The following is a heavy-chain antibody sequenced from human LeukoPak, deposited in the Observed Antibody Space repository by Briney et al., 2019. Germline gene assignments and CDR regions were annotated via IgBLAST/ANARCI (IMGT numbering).Heavy chain of an antibody. CDR2: IYYSGRT. Sequence: PSETLSLTCSVSGGSISTYYWNWIRQPPGKGLEWIGYIYYSGRTNYKSSLQSRVTISIDTSKKQFSLKLSSVTAADTAVYYCARDVQGYCSGGNCYSGNWLDPWGQGILVTVSS. CDR3: ARDVQGYCSGGNCYSGNWLDP. CDR1: GGSISTYY. D-gene: IGHD2-15*01. V-gene: IGHV4-59*01. J-gene: IGHJ5*02.